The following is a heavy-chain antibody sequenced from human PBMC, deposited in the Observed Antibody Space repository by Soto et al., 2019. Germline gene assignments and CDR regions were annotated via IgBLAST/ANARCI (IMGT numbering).Heavy chain of an antibody. D-gene: IGHD4-17*01. CDR2: IYYSGGT. CDR3: ARKYGDYEYWFDP. J-gene: IGHJ5*02. Sequence: PSETLSLTCTVSGGSISSYYWSWIRQPPGKGLEWIGYIYYSGGTNYNPSLKSRVTISVDTSKNQFSLKLSSVTAADTAVYYCARKYGDYEYWFDPWGQGTLVTVSS. V-gene: IGHV4-59*01. CDR1: GGSISSYY.